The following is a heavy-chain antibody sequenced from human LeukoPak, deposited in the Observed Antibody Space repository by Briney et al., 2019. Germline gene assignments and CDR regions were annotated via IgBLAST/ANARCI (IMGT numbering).Heavy chain of an antibody. J-gene: IGHJ4*02. CDR3: ARVWGYGGYS. V-gene: IGHV3-21*01. Sequence: GGSLRLSCAASGFTFSSYNMNWARQAPGKGLEWVSSISSSSSYTYYADSVKGRFTISRDNAKNSLYLQMNSLRAEDTAVYYCARVWGYGGYSWGQGTLVTVSS. D-gene: IGHD5-12*01. CDR1: GFTFSSYN. CDR2: ISSSSSYT.